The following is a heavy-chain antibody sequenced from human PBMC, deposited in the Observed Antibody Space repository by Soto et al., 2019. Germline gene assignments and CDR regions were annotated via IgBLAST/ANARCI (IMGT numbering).Heavy chain of an antibody. D-gene: IGHD2-21*01. CDR1: GFTFSTYA. J-gene: IGHJ5*02. CDR3: PKDAVYNDGLWLPES. V-gene: IGHV3-23*01. Sequence: PGGSLRLSSAGSGFTFSTYAMTWVLQATGKGLEWVSTVTGSGGSTYHADSVTGRFTISKDDSKNTLYLQMNRLRAEDTAVYYCPKDAVYNDGLWLPESWGQGTLVTVSS. CDR2: VTGSGGST.